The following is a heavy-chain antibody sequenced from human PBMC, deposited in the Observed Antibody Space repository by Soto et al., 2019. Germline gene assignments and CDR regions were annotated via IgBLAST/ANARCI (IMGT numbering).Heavy chain of an antibody. J-gene: IGHJ3*02. Sequence: PGGALGLSCAASGSPFSNFVLHWASRAPGKGLEWMTLISYDGSRKYYAHSVKGRFTVSRDNSKNTLYLQLNSLSAEDTAVYYCARVAWTAAAARGNKDAFDIWGQGTMVTVSS. CDR3: ARVAWTAAAARGNKDAFDI. CDR2: ISYDGSRK. CDR1: GSPFSNFV. V-gene: IGHV3-30-3*01. D-gene: IGHD2-2*01.